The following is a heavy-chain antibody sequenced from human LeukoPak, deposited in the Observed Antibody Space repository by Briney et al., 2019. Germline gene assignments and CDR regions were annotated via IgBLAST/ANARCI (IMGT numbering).Heavy chain of an antibody. CDR2: IYPGDSDT. V-gene: IGHV5-51*01. CDR1: GSRFTSYW. Sequence: GESLKISCKGSGSRFTSYWIGWVRQLPGKGLEWMGIIYPGDSDTRYSPSFQGQVTISADKSISTAYLQWSSLKSSDPAMNCARGRGRKLWSFSGVDYWGQGTLVTVSS. D-gene: IGHD5-18*01. CDR3: ARGRGRKLWSFSGVDY. J-gene: IGHJ4*02.